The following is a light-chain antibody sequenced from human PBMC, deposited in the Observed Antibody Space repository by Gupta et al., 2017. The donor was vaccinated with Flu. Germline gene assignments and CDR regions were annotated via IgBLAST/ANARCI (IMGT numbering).Light chain of an antibody. CDR2: DRT. CDR3: LLAKNRDVWV. V-gene: IGLV7-46*01. CDR1: AVAVTSGDY. J-gene: IGLJ3*02. Sequence: TVTCTCGTTAVAVTSGDYCYWSQPKTGQALRNLVYDRTNRGAPAPARFSGSLHGDKAALILSEAGNEAEANYYCLLAKNRDVWVFGGGTKLTVL.